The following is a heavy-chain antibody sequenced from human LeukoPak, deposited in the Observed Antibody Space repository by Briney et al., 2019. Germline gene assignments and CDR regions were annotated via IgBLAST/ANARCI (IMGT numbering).Heavy chain of an antibody. V-gene: IGHV3-21*06. CDR1: GFTFNSYW. CDR3: ARAGTCSSTSCDGGIEY. J-gene: IGHJ4*02. D-gene: IGHD2-2*01. Sequence: GGSLRLSCAASGFTFNSYWMSWVRQAPGKGLEWVSFISTTSTYIYYADSVKGRFTVSRDNSKNLLYLQMDSLRVEDTAVYYCARAGTCSSTSCDGGIEYWGQGTLVTVSS. CDR2: ISTTSTYI.